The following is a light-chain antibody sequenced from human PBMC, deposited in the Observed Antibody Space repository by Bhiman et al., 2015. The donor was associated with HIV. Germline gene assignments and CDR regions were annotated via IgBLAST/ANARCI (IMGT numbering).Light chain of an antibody. V-gene: IGLV2-11*01. CDR1: SSDVGDYNY. J-gene: IGLJ1*01. CDR2: AVT. Sequence: QSALTQPRSVSGSPGQSVTISCTGTSSDVGDYNYVSWYQQHPGKAPKLIVYAVTQRPSGVPDRFSGSKSGNTASLTISGLQAEDEADYYCSSHTSRDLQVFGSGTTVTVL. CDR3: SSHTSRDLQV.